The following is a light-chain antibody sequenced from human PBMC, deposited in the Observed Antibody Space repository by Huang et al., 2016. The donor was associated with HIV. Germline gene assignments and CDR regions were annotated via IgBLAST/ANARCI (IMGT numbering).Light chain of an antibody. CDR3: QQYHSYSWT. CDR1: QSISYC. CDR2: TSS. J-gene: IGKJ1*01. V-gene: IGKV1-5*03. Sequence: DIQMTQSPSTLSASVGDRVTITCRASQSISYCLALYQQKPGKAPNLLIYTSSSLQIGVPSRFSGIGSGTEFTLTISSLQPDDFASYYCQQYHSYSWTFGQGTKVEIK.